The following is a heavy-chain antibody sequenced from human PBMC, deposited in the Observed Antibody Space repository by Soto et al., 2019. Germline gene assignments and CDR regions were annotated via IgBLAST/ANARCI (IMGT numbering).Heavy chain of an antibody. J-gene: IGHJ4*02. D-gene: IGHD3-3*01. Sequence: PVGSLRLSCTASGFTFGDYAMSWVRQAPGKGLEWVGFIRSKAYGGTTEYAASVKGRFTISRDDSKSIAYLQMNSLKTEDTAVYYCTRGADFWSGYFDHWGQGTLVTVSS. CDR1: GFTFGDYA. CDR3: TRGADFWSGYFDH. CDR2: IRSKAYGGTT. V-gene: IGHV3-49*04.